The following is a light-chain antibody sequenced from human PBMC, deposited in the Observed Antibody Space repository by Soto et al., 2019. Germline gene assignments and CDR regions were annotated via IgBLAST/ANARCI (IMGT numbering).Light chain of an antibody. Sequence: EIVLTQSPGTLSLSPGERATLSCRASQSVSNNYLAWYQQKPGQAPRLLIYGSSSRATGVPDRFSGSGSGTDFTLTISGLQSEDFGLYYCQQYNNWQTFGQGTKVDIK. CDR2: GSS. CDR3: QQYNNWQT. CDR1: QSVSNNY. V-gene: IGKV3-20*01. J-gene: IGKJ1*01.